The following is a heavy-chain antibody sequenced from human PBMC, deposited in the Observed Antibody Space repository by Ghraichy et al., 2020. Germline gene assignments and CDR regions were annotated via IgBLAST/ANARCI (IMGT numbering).Heavy chain of an antibody. V-gene: IGHV4-4*07. Sequence: SETLSLTCTVSGGFISSYYWSWIRQPAGKGLEWIGRIYTSGSTNYNPSLKSRVTMSVDTSKNQFSLKLSSVTAADTAVYYCARAKSSTSSYYYYYMDVWGKGTTVTVSS. CDR2: IYTSGST. J-gene: IGHJ6*03. D-gene: IGHD2-2*01. CDR1: GGFISSYY. CDR3: ARAKSSTSSYYYYYMDV.